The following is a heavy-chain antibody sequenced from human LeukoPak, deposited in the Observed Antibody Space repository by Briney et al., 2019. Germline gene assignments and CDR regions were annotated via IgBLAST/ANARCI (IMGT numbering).Heavy chain of an antibody. J-gene: IGHJ4*02. CDR3: ARDVYDSSGYYLD. CDR2: IWYDGSNK. CDR1: GFTFSSYG. Sequence: GGSLRLSCAASGFTFSSYGMHWARQAPGKGLEWVAVIWYDGSNKYYADSVKGRFTISRDNSKNTLYLQMNSLRAEDTAVYYCARDVYDSSGYYLDWGQGTLVTVSS. D-gene: IGHD3-22*01. V-gene: IGHV3-33*01.